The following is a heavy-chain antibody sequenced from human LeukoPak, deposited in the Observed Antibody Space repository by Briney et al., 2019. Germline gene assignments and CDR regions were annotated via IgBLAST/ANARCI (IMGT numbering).Heavy chain of an antibody. D-gene: IGHD3-10*02. CDR1: GFTFSSYA. CDR3: AELGITMIGGV. Sequence: QPGGSLRLSCAASGFTFSSYAMHWVRQAPGKGLEWVALISYDENNKYYADSVKGRFTISRDNAKNSLYLQMNSLRAEDTAVYYCAELGITMIGGVWGKGTTVTVSS. V-gene: IGHV3-30*18. J-gene: IGHJ6*04. CDR2: ISYDENNK.